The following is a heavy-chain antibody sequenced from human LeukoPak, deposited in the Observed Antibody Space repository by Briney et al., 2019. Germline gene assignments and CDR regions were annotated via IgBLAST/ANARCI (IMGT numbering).Heavy chain of an antibody. D-gene: IGHD3-22*01. CDR1: GFSLSNARMG. Sequence: ESGPTLLNPTETLTLTCTVSGFSLSNARMGVSWIRQPPGKTLEWLAHIFSNEEKSYSTSLKSRLTISKDTSKSQVVLTMTNMDPVDTATYYCTRFRYYYDSSGYYCLFDAFDIWGQGTMVTVSS. V-gene: IGHV2-26*01. CDR2: IFSNEEK. CDR3: TRFRYYYDSSGYYCLFDAFDI. J-gene: IGHJ3*02.